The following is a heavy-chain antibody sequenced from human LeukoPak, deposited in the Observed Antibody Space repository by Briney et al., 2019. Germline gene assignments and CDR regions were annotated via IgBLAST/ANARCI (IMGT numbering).Heavy chain of an antibody. CDR2: IYPGDSDT. CDR1: GSSFTTYW. Sequence: GASLQISCKGSGSSFTTYWIGWVRQMPGKGLEWMGIIYPGDSDTRYSPSFQGQVTISADKSISTAYLQWSSLKASDTAMYYCARQDGRALYYFDYWGQGTLVTVSS. V-gene: IGHV5-51*01. CDR3: ARQDGRALYYFDY. J-gene: IGHJ4*02. D-gene: IGHD5-24*01.